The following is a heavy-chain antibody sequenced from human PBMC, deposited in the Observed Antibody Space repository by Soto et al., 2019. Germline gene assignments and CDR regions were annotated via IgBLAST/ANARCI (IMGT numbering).Heavy chain of an antibody. V-gene: IGHV3-21*01. J-gene: IGHJ6*02. D-gene: IGHD3-9*01. CDR2: ISSSSSYI. CDR1: GSTFSSYS. Sequence: GGSLRLSCAASGSTFSSYSMNWVRQAPGKGLEWVSSISSSSSYIYYADSVKGRFTISRDNAKNSLYLQMNSLRAEDTAVYYCAREGRVYDILTGYYSYYYYGMDVWGQGTTVTVS. CDR3: AREGRVYDILTGYYSYYYYGMDV.